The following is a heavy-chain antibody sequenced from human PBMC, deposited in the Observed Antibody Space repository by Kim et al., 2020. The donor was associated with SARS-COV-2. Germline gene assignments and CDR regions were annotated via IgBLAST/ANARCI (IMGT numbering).Heavy chain of an antibody. V-gene: IGHV3-33*01. Sequence: GGSLRLSCAASGFTFSSYGMHWVRQAPGKGLEWVAVIWYDGSNKYYADSVKGRFTISRDNSKNTLYLQMNSLRAEDTAVYYCARDVTIEAVAGTYYYYYYGMDVWGQGTTVTVSS. D-gene: IGHD6-13*01. CDR1: GFTFSSYG. J-gene: IGHJ6*02. CDR2: IWYDGSNK. CDR3: ARDVTIEAVAGTYYYYYYGMDV.